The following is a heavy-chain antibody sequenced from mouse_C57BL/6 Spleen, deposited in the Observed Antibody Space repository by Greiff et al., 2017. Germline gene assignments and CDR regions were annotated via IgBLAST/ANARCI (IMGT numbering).Heavy chain of an antibody. V-gene: IGHV1-52*01. J-gene: IGHJ3*01. Sequence: VQLQQPGAELVRPGSSVKLSCKASGYTFTSYWMHWVKQGPIQGLEWIGNIDPSDSETHYNQKFKDKATLTVDKSSSTAYMQLSSLTSEDSAVYYCARWSNSAWFAYWGQGTLVTVSA. CDR3: ARWSNSAWFAY. D-gene: IGHD2-5*01. CDR1: GYTFTSYW. CDR2: IDPSDSET.